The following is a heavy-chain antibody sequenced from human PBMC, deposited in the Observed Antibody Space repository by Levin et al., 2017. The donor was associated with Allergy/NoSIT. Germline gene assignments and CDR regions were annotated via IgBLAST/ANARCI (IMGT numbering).Heavy chain of an antibody. CDR2: ISFDGSNH. CDR1: GFTFSSHV. J-gene: IGHJ4*02. V-gene: IGHV3-30*18. D-gene: IGHD2-8*02. CDR3: AKDRRDTWSIDY. Sequence: PGGSLRLSCAASGFTFSSHVIHWVRQAPGKGLEWVAFISFDGSNHYYAESVRGRFTVSRDNSKNTLYLQMNSLRVEDTAVYYCAKDRRDTWSIDYWGQGALVTVSS.